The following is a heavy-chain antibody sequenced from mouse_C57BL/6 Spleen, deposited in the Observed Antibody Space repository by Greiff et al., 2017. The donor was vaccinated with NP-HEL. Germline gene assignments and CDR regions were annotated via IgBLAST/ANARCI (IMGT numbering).Heavy chain of an antibody. V-gene: IGHV5-16*01. CDR1: GFTFSDYY. Sequence: EVQGVESGGGLVQPGSSMKLSCTASGFTFSDYYMAWVRQVPEKGLEWVANINYDGSSTYYLDSLKSRFIISRDNAKNILYLQMSSLKSEDTATYYCARDNTTRGFDYWGQGTTLTVSS. CDR2: INYDGSST. D-gene: IGHD1-1*01. J-gene: IGHJ2*01. CDR3: ARDNTTRGFDY.